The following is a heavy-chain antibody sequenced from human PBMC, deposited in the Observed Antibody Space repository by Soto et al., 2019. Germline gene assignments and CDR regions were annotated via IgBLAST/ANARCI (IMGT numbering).Heavy chain of an antibody. J-gene: IGHJ6*04. D-gene: IGHD2-2*01. CDR3: ARERDIVVVPAAMLSYYYYGMDV. Sequence: WGSLRLSCASSGFTFSSYSMNWVRQAPGKGLEWVSYISSSSSTIYYADSVKGRFTISRDNAKNSLYLQMNSLRDEDTAVYYCARERDIVVVPAAMLSYYYYGMDVWGKGTAVTVSS. CDR1: GFTFSSYS. CDR2: ISSSSSTI. V-gene: IGHV3-48*02.